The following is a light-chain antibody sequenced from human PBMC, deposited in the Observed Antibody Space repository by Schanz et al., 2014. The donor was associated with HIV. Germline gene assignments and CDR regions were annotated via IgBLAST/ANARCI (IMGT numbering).Light chain of an antibody. CDR3: CSYAGSSTFYWV. CDR1: SSDVGNYNL. Sequence: QSALTQPASVSGSPGQSITISCTGTSSDVGNYNLVSWYQQHPGKAPKLMIYGVSVRPSGVSHRFSGSKSDNTASLTISGLQADDEADYYCCSYAGSSTFYWVFGGGTKLTVL. V-gene: IGLV2-23*02. CDR2: GVS. J-gene: IGLJ3*02.